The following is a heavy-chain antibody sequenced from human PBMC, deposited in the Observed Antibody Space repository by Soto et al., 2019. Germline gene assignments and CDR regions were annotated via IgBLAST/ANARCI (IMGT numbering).Heavy chain of an antibody. Sequence: SETLSLTYAVSGGSISSGGYSWSWIRQPPGKGLEWIGYIYHSGSTYYNQSLKSRVTISVDRSKNQFSLKLSSVTAADTAVYYCARVPDRWGQGTLVTVSS. J-gene: IGHJ5*02. V-gene: IGHV4-30-2*01. D-gene: IGHD2-2*01. CDR3: ARVPDR. CDR1: GGSISSGGYS. CDR2: IYHSGST.